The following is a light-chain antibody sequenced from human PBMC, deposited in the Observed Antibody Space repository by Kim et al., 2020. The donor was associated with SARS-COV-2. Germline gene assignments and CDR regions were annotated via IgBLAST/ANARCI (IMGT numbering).Light chain of an antibody. CDR1: QSIRSD. J-gene: IGKJ1*01. V-gene: IGKV1-17*01. CDR2: GAS. CDR3: LQHHAYPRT. Sequence: AALGDRVTITCRASQSIRSDLGWYQQKPGRAPTRLNYGASTLESGVPSRFSGSGSGAEFTLTISSLQPEDFATYYCLQHHAYPRTFGQGTKVEIK.